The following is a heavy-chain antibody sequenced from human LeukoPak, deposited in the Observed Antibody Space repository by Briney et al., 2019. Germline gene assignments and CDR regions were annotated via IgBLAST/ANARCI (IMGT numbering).Heavy chain of an antibody. V-gene: IGHV1-8*01. Sequence: ASVKVSCKASGYTFTSYDINWVRQATGQGLEWMGWMNPNSGNTGYAQKFQGRVTMTTDTSTSTAYMDLRSLRSDDTAVYYCARDEGLGRYNWFDPWGQGTLVTVSS. CDR2: MNPNSGNT. CDR1: GYTFTSYD. J-gene: IGHJ5*02. CDR3: ARDEGLGRYNWFDP.